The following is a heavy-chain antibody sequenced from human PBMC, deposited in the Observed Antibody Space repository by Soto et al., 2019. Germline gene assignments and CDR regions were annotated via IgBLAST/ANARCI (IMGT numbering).Heavy chain of an antibody. CDR2: ISGSGGSA. V-gene: IGHV3-23*01. CDR3: AKEPYSDFWSAYYYFDY. D-gene: IGHD3-3*01. Sequence: EVQLLESGGGLVQPGGSLRLCCAASGFIFGSHAMIWFRQAPGKGLEWVSAISGSGGSAYYADSVKGRFTISRDNSINTLYLQMNSLRAEDTALYYCAKEPYSDFWSAYYYFDYWGQGTLVTVSS. CDR1: GFIFGSHA. J-gene: IGHJ4*02.